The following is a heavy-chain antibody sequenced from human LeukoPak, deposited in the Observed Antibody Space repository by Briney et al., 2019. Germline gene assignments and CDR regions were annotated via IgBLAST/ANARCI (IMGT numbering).Heavy chain of an antibody. CDR3: ARYGSGSYGEPNWFDP. V-gene: IGHV4-31*03. CDR2: IYYSGST. Sequence: SGTLSLTCTVSGGSISSGGYYWSWIRQHPGKGLEWIGYIYYSGSTYYNPSLKSRVTISVDTSKNQFSLKLSSVTAADTAVYYCARYGSGSYGEPNWFDPWGQGTLVTVSS. J-gene: IGHJ5*02. D-gene: IGHD3-10*01. CDR1: GGSISSGGYY.